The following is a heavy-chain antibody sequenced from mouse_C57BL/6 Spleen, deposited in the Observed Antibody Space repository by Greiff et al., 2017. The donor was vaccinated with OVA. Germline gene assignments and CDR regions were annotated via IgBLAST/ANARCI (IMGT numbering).Heavy chain of an antibody. D-gene: IGHD2-2*01. CDR2: IYPGSGST. V-gene: IGHV1-55*01. J-gene: IGHJ4*01. Sequence: QVHVKQPGAELVKPGASVKMSCKASGYTFTSYWITWVKQRPGQGLEWIGDIYPGSGSTNYNEKFKSKATLTVDTSSSTAYMQLSSLTSEDSAVYYCARLGLAYYAMDYWGQGTSVTVSS. CDR3: ARLGLAYYAMDY. CDR1: GYTFTSYW.